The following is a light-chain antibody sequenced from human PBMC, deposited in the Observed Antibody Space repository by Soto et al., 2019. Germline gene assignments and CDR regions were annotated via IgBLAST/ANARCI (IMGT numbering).Light chain of an antibody. CDR1: SSDVGGYNY. CDR2: EVS. Sequence: QSVLTQPPSASRSPGQSVTISCTGTSSDVGGYNYVSWYQQHPGKAPKLMIYEVSKRPSGVPDRFSGSKSGNTPSLTVSGFQAEDEADYYCSSYAGRNIFYFLGPGTKATAL. J-gene: IGLJ1*01. V-gene: IGLV2-8*02. CDR3: SSYAGRNIFYF.